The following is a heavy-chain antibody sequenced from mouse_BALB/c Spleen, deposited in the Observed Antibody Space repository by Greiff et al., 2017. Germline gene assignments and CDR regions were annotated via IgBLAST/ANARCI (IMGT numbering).Heavy chain of an antibody. J-gene: IGHJ2*01. V-gene: IGHV5-17*02. Sequence: EVKLMESGGGLVQPGGSRKLSCAASGFTFSSFGMHWVRQAPEKGLEWVAYISSGSSTIYYADTVKGRFTISRDNPKNTLYLQMSSLKSEDTAMYYCARQVDGPYYFDYWGQGTTLTVSS. CDR1: GFTFSSFG. D-gene: IGHD2-3*01. CDR3: ARQVDGPYYFDY. CDR2: ISSGSSTI.